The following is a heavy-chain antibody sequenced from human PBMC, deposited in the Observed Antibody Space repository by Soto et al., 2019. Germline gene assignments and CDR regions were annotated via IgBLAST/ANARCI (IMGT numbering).Heavy chain of an antibody. CDR2: INPSGGST. CDR3: ARDRPRGYSGYVFDY. J-gene: IGHJ4*02. V-gene: IGHV1-46*03. CDR1: GYTFTSYY. D-gene: IGHD5-12*01. Sequence: QVQLVQSGAEVKKPGASVKVSCKASGYTFTSYYMHWVRQAPGQGLEWMGIINPSGGSTSYAQKFQGRVTRTRDTSTSTVYMELSSLRSEDTAVYYCARDRPRGYSGYVFDYWGQGTLVTVSS.